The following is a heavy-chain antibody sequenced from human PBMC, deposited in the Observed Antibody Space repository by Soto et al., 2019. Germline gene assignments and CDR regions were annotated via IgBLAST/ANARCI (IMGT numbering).Heavy chain of an antibody. Sequence: PGGSLRLSCAASGFTVSSKYMSWVRQAPGKGLEWVSLIQSGGPTYYADSVKGRFTISRDTSENTLHLQMDSLRAEDTAVYYCARDDALCDGGRCYGVPLDFWGKGTTVTVSS. CDR3: ARDDALCDGGRCYGVPLDF. CDR1: GFTVSSKY. D-gene: IGHD2-15*01. CDR2: IQSGGPT. J-gene: IGHJ6*04. V-gene: IGHV3-66*01.